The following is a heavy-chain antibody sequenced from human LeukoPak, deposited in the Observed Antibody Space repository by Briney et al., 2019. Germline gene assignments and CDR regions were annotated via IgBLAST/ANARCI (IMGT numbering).Heavy chain of an antibody. CDR3: ARVFSGTYYDY. J-gene: IGHJ4*02. CDR2: IYSGGAT. V-gene: IGHV3-53*01. CDR1: GFTVSSNY. D-gene: IGHD3-10*01. Sequence: GRSLRLSCAASGFTVSSNYMSWVRQAPGKGLEWVSVIYSGGATYYADSVKGRFTISRDISKNTVYLQMNSLRVEDTAIYYCARVFSGTYYDYWAREPWVPVPS.